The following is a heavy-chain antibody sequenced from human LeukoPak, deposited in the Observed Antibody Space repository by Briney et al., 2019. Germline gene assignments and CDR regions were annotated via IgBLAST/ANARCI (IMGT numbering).Heavy chain of an antibody. CDR1: GFTFSSYW. CDR3: AREAVADLDY. V-gene: IGHV4-34*08. Sequence: GSLRLSCAASGFTFSSYWMSWIRQPPGKGLEWIGEINHSGSTNYNPSLKSRVTISVDTSKNQFSLQLNSVTPEDTAVYYCAREAVADLDYWGQGTLVTVSS. J-gene: IGHJ4*02. CDR2: INHSGST. D-gene: IGHD6-19*01.